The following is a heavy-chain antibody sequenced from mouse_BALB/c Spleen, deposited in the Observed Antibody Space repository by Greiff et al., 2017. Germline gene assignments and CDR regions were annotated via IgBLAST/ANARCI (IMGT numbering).Heavy chain of an antibody. CDR3: ARRNYYGSSWGFAY. J-gene: IGHJ3*01. Sequence: DVKLQESGAELVRPGALVKLSCKASGFNIKDYYMHWVKQRPEQGLEWIGWIDPENGNTIYDPKFQGKASITADTSSNTAYLQLSSLTSEDTAVYYCARRNYYGSSWGFAYWGQGTLVTVSA. V-gene: IGHV14-1*02. CDR2: IDPENGNT. CDR1: GFNIKDYY. D-gene: IGHD1-1*01.